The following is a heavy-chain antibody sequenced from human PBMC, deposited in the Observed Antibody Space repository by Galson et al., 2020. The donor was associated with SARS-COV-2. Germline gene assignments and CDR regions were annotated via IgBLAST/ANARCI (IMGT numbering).Heavy chain of an antibody. CDR2: IRYDGSNN. J-gene: IGHJ4*02. Sequence: GGSLRLSCAASGFTFSSYGMHWVRKAPGKGLERVAVIRYDGSNNYYADSVKGRFTTSRDNSKNTLYLQMNSLRAEDTAVYYCARDLAVAEREDYWGQGTLVTVSS. D-gene: IGHD6-19*01. CDR3: ARDLAVAEREDY. CDR1: GFTFSSYG. V-gene: IGHV3-33*01.